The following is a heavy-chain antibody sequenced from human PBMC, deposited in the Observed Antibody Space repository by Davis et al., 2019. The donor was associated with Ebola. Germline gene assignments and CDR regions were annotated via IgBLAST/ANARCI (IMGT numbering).Heavy chain of an antibody. Sequence: ASVKVSCKASGYTFTSYAMHWVRQAPGQRLEWMGWINAGNGNPKYSQKFQGRVTMTTDTSTSTTYMELRSLRSDDTAVYYCARGRARGAIVVAAWFDPWGQGTLVTVSS. J-gene: IGHJ5*02. CDR1: GYTFTSYA. V-gene: IGHV1-3*01. D-gene: IGHD3-22*01. CDR3: ARGRARGAIVVAAWFDP. CDR2: INAGNGNP.